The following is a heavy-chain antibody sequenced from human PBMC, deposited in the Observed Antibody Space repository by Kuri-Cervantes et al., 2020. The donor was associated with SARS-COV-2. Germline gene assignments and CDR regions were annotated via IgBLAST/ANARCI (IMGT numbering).Heavy chain of an antibody. CDR2: INHSGSA. CDR1: GYSISSGFY. J-gene: IGHJ3*02. CDR3: ARASTTIYGVLIMLFSSNAFAI. Sequence: SETLSLTCTVSGYSISSGFYWSWIRQTPGKGLEWIGEINHSGSANYNPSLKSRVTISVDTSKNQFSLKLSSVTAADTAVYYCARASTTIYGVLIMLFSSNAFAIWGQGTLVTVSS. D-gene: IGHD3-3*01. V-gene: IGHV4-38-2*02.